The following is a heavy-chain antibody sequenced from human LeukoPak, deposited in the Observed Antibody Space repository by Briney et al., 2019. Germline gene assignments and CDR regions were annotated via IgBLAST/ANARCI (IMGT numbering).Heavy chain of an antibody. CDR1: GYSISSGSF. CDR2: IYHSGST. J-gene: IGHJ4*02. CDR3: ARDRGDLEWLVFDY. Sequence: PSETLSLTCTVSGYSISSGSFWGWIRQPPGKGLEWIATIYHSGSTYYNPSLWSRLTISVDMSNNQFSLKLRSVTAADTAIYYCARDRGDLEWLVFDYWGQGILVTVSS. V-gene: IGHV4-38-2*02. D-gene: IGHD3-3*01.